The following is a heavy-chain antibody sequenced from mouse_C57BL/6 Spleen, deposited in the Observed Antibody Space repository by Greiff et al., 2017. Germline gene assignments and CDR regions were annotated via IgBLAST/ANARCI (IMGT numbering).Heavy chain of an antibody. CDR1: GYTFTSYW. Sequence: VQLQQSGAELVMPGASVKLSCKASGYTFTSYWMHWVKQRPGQGLEWIGEIDPSDSYTNYNQKFKGKSTLTVDKSSSTAYMQLSSLTSEDSAVYYCARRNYYYGSSYAMDYWGQGTSVTGSS. D-gene: IGHD1-1*01. V-gene: IGHV1-69*01. CDR2: IDPSDSYT. CDR3: ARRNYYYGSSYAMDY. J-gene: IGHJ4*01.